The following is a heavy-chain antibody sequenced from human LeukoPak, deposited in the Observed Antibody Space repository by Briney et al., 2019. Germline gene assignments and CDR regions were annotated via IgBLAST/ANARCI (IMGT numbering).Heavy chain of an antibody. Sequence: NPGGSLRLSCTASGFTFGDYAMSWFRQAPGKGLEWVGFIRSKAYGGTTEYAASVKGRFTISRDDSKSIAYLQMNSLKTEDTAVYYCTRDWGVPHVLRYFDWLPSRYYFDYWGQGTLVTVSS. D-gene: IGHD3-9*01. V-gene: IGHV3-49*05. J-gene: IGHJ4*02. CDR2: IRSKAYGGTT. CDR1: GFTFGDYA. CDR3: TRDWGVPHVLRYFDWLPSRYYFDY.